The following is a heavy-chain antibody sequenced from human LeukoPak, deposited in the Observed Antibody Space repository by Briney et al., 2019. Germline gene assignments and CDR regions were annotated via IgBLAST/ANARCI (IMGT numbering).Heavy chain of an antibody. CDR3: ARVGGYSSSWYYFDY. D-gene: IGHD6-13*01. Sequence: GGSLRLSCAASGFTFSSYSMNWVRQAPGKGLEWVSSISSSSSTIYYADSVKGRFTISRDNAKNSLYLQMNSLRAEDTAVYYCARVGGYSSSWYYFDYWGQGTLVTVSS. J-gene: IGHJ4*02. CDR1: GFTFSSYS. CDR2: ISSSSSTI. V-gene: IGHV3-48*01.